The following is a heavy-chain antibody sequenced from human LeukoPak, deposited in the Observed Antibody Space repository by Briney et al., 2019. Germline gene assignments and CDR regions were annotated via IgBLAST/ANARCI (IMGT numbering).Heavy chain of an antibody. CDR3: ARFGGATTVVDY. CDR1: GYTFTSYY. CDR2: INPSGGST. D-gene: IGHD1-26*01. J-gene: IGHJ4*02. Sequence: GASVKVSCKASGYTFTSYYMHWVRQAPGQGLECMGIINPSGGSTSYAQKFQGRVTMTRDMSTSTVYMELSSLRSEDTAVYYCARFGGATTVVDYWGQGTLVTVSS. V-gene: IGHV1-46*01.